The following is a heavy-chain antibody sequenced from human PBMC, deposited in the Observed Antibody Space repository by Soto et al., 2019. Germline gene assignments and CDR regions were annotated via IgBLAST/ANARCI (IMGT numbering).Heavy chain of an antibody. CDR2: IKQDGSEE. Sequence: GGSLRLSCAASGFTFSSYWMSWVRQAPGKGLEWVANIKQDGSEEYYVDSVRGRFTISRDNAKNSLYLQMNSLRAEDTAVYYCARVKISSWAYYYYGMDVWGQGTTVTV. D-gene: IGHD2-2*01. CDR3: ARVKISSWAYYYYGMDV. V-gene: IGHV3-7*01. CDR1: GFTFSSYW. J-gene: IGHJ6*02.